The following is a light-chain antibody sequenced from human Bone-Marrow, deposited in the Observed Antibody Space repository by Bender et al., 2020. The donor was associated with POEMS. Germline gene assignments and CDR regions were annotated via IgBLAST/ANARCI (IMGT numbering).Light chain of an antibody. V-gene: IGLV2-23*02. CDR2: GDS. J-gene: IGLJ1*01. CDR1: NTDLGPHSV. CDR3: SSYDTTTTLFV. Sequence: QSALTQPASVSESPGQSITVSCTGDNTDLGPHSVVSWYQQHPGRVPKLMIYGDSKRPSGVSDRFSASKSGSTASLTISGLHAEDEADYYCSSYDTTTTLFVFGSGTKVAVL.